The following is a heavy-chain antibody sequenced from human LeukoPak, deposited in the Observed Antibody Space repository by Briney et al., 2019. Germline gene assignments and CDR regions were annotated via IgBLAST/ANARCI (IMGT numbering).Heavy chain of an antibody. CDR3: ARGFVLRFLEWFNTPRFGY. J-gene: IGHJ4*02. V-gene: IGHV1-2*02. D-gene: IGHD3-3*01. CDR2: INPNSGGT. CDR1: GYTFTGYY. Sequence: ASVKVSCKASGYTFTGYYMHWVRQAPGQGLEWMGWINPNSGGTNYAQKFQGRVTMTRDTSISTAYMELSRLRSDDTAVYYCARGFVLRFLEWFNTPRFGYWGQGTLVTVSS.